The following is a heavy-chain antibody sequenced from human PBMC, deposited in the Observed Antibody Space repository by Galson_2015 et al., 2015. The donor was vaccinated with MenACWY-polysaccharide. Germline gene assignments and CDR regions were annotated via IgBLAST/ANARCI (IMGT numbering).Heavy chain of an antibody. Sequence: SETLSLTCTVSGGSISSYYWGWIRQSPGKGLEWIGYMRTSGRSNYNPSLRSRVTISVDTSKNEFSLNLSSVTAADTAVYYCVAELFQAPFGWFDPWGQGAQVIVSS. V-gene: IGHV4-59*01. CDR1: GGSISSYY. D-gene: IGHD3-16*01. J-gene: IGHJ5*02. CDR3: VAELFQAPFGWFDP. CDR2: MRTSGRS.